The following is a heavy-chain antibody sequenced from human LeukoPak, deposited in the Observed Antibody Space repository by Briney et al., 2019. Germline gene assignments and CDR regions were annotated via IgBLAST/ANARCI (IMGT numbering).Heavy chain of an antibody. Sequence: PSETLSLTCTVSGGSISSSSYYWGWIRQPPGKGLEWIGSIYYSGSTYYNPSLKSRVTISVDTSKNQFSLKLSSVTAADTAVYYCARHGSGSHNLDYWGQGTLVTVSS. CDR3: ARHGSGSHNLDY. D-gene: IGHD3-10*01. J-gene: IGHJ4*02. V-gene: IGHV4-39*01. CDR2: IYYSGST. CDR1: GGSISSSSYY.